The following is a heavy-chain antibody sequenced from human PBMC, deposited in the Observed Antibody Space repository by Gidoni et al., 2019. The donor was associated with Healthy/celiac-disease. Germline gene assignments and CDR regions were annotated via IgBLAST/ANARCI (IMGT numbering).Heavy chain of an antibody. Sequence: QVQLHVSSPGLVKPSETLSLTCTVFGGSISSHYWSWIRQPPGKGLDWIGYINDSGRTNYTPSLKSRVTISVDTSKNQFSLKLGSVTAADTAVYYCARLTVDTANYYYYYYMNVWGKGTTVTVSS. CDR1: GGSISSHY. J-gene: IGHJ6*03. CDR2: INDSGRT. D-gene: IGHD5-18*01. V-gene: IGHV4-59*11. CDR3: ARLTVDTANYYYYYYMNV.